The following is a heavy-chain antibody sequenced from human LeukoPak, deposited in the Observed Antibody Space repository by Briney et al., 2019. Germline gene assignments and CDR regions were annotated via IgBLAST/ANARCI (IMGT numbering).Heavy chain of an antibody. CDR2: VKTKTDGGTT. J-gene: IGHJ4*02. CDR3: TTGTWIQLWLADY. CDR1: GFTYSNAC. V-gene: IGHV3-15*01. Sequence: GGPLRLSCAASGFTYSNACMSWVRQAPGKGLEWVGHVKTKTDGGTTDYAAPVKGRFTISRDDSKNTLYLQMNSLKTEDTAVYYCTTGTWIQLWLADYWGQGTLVTVSS. D-gene: IGHD5-18*01.